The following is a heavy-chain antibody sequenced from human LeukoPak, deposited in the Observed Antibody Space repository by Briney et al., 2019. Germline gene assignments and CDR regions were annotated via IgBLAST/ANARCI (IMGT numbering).Heavy chain of an antibody. CDR2: INVDSGNT. CDR1: GYSFTSYA. D-gene: IGHD3/OR15-3a*01. CDR3: ARDHRAKLNFVSATTFDF. V-gene: IGHV1-3*01. Sequence: ASVKVSCKASGYSFTSYAMHWVRQALGQRPEWMGWINVDSGNTKYSEKFQDRVTITRDTSAGTAYVELSRLSSEDTAIYYCARDHRAKLNFVSATTFDFWGQGTLVTVSS. J-gene: IGHJ4*02.